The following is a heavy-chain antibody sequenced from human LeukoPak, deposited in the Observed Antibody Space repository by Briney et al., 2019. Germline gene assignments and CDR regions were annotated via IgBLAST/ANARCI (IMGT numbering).Heavy chain of an antibody. CDR3: AGRPTKGDYDILTGYYTYYYFDY. Sequence: SETLSLTCAVYGGSFSGYYWSWIRQPPGKGLEWIGEINHSGSTNYNPSLKSRVTISVDTSKNQFSLKLSSVTAADTAVYYCAGRPTKGDYDILTGYYTYYYFDYWGQGTLVTVSS. CDR1: GGSFSGYY. D-gene: IGHD3-9*01. J-gene: IGHJ4*02. V-gene: IGHV4-34*01. CDR2: INHSGST.